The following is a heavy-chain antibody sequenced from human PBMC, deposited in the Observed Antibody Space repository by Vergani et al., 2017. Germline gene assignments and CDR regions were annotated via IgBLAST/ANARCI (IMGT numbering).Heavy chain of an antibody. J-gene: IGHJ5*02. D-gene: IGHD3-10*01. V-gene: IGHV3-21*02. Sequence: VQLVESVGGLVKPGGSLRLSCGASGFTFKNNTMTWVRQSPGKGLEWVSSINSTGATINYADSVKGRFTISRDNAKEFLYLQMNNLTAEDTALYYCASRGSAGGGLDTWGQGTLVTVS. CDR1: GFTFKNNT. CDR2: INSTGATI. CDR3: ASRGSAGGGLDT.